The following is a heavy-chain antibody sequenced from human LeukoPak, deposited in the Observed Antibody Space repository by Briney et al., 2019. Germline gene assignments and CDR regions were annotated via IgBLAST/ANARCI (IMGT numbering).Heavy chain of an antibody. Sequence: GGSLRLSCAASGFTFSTYAMTWVRQAPGKGLEGVSLISSTGGNTYYSDSVKGRFTISRDNSKNTLSLQMNSLRAEDTAVYYCAKDVRVGGGGMDVWGQGTPVTVSS. CDR1: GFTFSTYA. J-gene: IGHJ6*02. CDR2: ISSTGGNT. D-gene: IGHD1-26*01. V-gene: IGHV3-23*01. CDR3: AKDVRVGGGGMDV.